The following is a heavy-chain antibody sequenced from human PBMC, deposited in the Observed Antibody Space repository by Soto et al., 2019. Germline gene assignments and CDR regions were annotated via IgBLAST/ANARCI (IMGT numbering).Heavy chain of an antibody. CDR1: RDGYASCA. CDR3: AREVDVVPAMGQVFDI. CDR2: ISAYNGNT. D-gene: IGHD2-15*01. V-gene: IGHV1-18*01. Sequence: GTSVELSWEACRDGYASCARWWVYHATEQGLEWMGWISAYNGNTNYAQKLQGRVTMTTDTSTSTAYMERRSLRSDETAVYYCAREVDVVPAMGQVFDIRRQRT. J-gene: IGHJ3*02.